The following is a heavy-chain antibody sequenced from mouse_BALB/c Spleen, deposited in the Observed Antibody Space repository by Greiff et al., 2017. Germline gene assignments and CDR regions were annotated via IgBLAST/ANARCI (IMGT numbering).Heavy chain of an antibody. CDR1: GFNIKDTY. CDR3: ATEGATFFDY. D-gene: IGHD3-1*01. J-gene: IGHJ2*01. CDR2: IDPANGNT. Sequence: DVKLVESGAELVKPGASVKLSCTASGFNIKDTYMPWVKQRPEQGLEWIGRIDPANGNTKYDPKFQGKATITADTSSNTAYLQLSSLTSEDTAVYYCATEGATFFDYWGQGTTLTVSS. V-gene: IGHV14-3*02.